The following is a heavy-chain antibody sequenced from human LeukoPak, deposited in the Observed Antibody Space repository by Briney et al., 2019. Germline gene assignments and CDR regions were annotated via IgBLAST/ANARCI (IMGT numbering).Heavy chain of an antibody. CDR1: GFTFSSCA. CDR2: ISYDGSNK. Sequence: GGSLRLSCAASGFTFSSCAMHWVRQAPGKGLEWVAVISYDGSNKYYADSVKGRFTISRDNSKNTLYLQMNSLRAEDTAVYYCARDRDRGWFDPWGQGTLVTVSS. V-gene: IGHV3-30-3*01. J-gene: IGHJ5*02. CDR3: ARDRDRGWFDP.